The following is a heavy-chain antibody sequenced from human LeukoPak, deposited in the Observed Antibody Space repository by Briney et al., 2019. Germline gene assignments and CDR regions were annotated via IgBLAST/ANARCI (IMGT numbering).Heavy chain of an antibody. D-gene: IGHD4-17*01. J-gene: IGHJ4*02. V-gene: IGHV1-46*01. CDR2: INPSGGST. Sequence: GGSVNVSCTASGYTFTSYYMHWVRQAPGQGLEWMGIINPSGGSTSYAQKFQGRVTMTRDTSTSTVYMELSSLRSEDTAVYYCARDAYGDYYFDYWGQGTLVTVSS. CDR3: ARDAYGDYYFDY. CDR1: GYTFTSYY.